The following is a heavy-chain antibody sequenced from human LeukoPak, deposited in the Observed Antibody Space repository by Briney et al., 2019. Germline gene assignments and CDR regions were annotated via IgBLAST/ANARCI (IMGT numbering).Heavy chain of an antibody. J-gene: IGHJ3*02. CDR1: GGSISSSNW. Sequence: SETLSLTCAVSGGSISSSNWWSWVRQPPGKGLEWIGEIYHSGSTNYNPSLKSRVTISVDKSKNQFSLKLSSVTAADTAVYYCARYCSGGSCYSFYAFDIWGQGTMVTVSS. D-gene: IGHD2-15*01. CDR2: IYHSGST. CDR3: ARYCSGGSCYSFYAFDI. V-gene: IGHV4-4*02.